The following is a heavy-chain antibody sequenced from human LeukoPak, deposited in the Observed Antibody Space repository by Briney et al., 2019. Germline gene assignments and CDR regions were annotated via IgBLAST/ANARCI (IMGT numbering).Heavy chain of an antibody. V-gene: IGHV4-59*11. CDR1: GGSISSHY. J-gene: IGHJ5*02. CDR3: ARALRDSNYGWFDP. CDR2: IYYSGAT. Sequence: PSETLSLTCTVSGGSISSHYWSWIRQPPGKGLEWIGYIYYSGATNYNPSLKSRVTMSVDTSKNQFSLKLSSVTAADTALYYCARALRDSNYGWFDPWGQGALVTVSS. D-gene: IGHD4-11*01.